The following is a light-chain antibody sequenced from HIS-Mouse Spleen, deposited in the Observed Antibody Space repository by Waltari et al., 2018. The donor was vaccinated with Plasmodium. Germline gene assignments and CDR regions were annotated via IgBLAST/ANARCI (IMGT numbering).Light chain of an antibody. CDR3: YSTDSSGNHRV. CDR2: EDS. Sequence: SYELTQPPSVSVSPGQTARITCSGDALPKKYAYWYQQKSGQAPVLVIYEDSKRPSGIPERFTGSISGTMATWTISGAHVEDVADYYCYSTDSSGNHRVFGGGTKLTVL. J-gene: IGLJ3*02. CDR1: ALPKKY. V-gene: IGLV3-10*01.